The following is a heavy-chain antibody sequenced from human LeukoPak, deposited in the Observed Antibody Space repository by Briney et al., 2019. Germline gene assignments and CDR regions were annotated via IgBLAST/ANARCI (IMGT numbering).Heavy chain of an antibody. D-gene: IGHD2-2*01. J-gene: IGHJ4*02. Sequence: ASVTVSCKASGYTFTGYYMHWVRQAPGQGLEWMGWINPNSGGTNYAQKFQGRVTMTRDTSISTAYMELSRLRSDDTAVYYCARVYCSSTSCQVDYWGQGTLVTVSS. CDR3: ARVYCSSTSCQVDY. V-gene: IGHV1-2*02. CDR2: INPNSGGT. CDR1: GYTFTGYY.